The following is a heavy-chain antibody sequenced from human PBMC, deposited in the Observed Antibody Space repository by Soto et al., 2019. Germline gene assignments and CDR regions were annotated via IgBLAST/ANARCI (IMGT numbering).Heavy chain of an antibody. CDR3: ARDRGTMVRGVIITEYNWFDP. J-gene: IGHJ5*02. V-gene: IGHV4-31*03. CDR2: IYYSGST. D-gene: IGHD3-10*01. CDR1: GGSISSGGYY. Sequence: SETLSLTCTVSGGSISSGGYYWSWIRQHPGKGLEWIGYIYYSGSTYYNPSLKSRVTISVDTSKNQFSLKLSSVTAADTAVYYCARDRGTMVRGVIITEYNWFDPWGQGTLVTVSS.